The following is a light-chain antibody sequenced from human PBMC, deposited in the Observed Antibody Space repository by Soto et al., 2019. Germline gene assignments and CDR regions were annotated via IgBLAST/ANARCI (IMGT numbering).Light chain of an antibody. CDR1: QSISSSY. CDR3: QQYGSSRWT. V-gene: IGKV3-20*01. CDR2: GAS. Sequence: EIVLTQSPGTLSLSPGERATLSCRASQSISSSYLAWYQQKPGQAPRLLIYGASSRATGIPDGFSGSGSGTDFTLTIIRLEPEDFAVYYCQQYGSSRWTFGQGTKVEI. J-gene: IGKJ1*01.